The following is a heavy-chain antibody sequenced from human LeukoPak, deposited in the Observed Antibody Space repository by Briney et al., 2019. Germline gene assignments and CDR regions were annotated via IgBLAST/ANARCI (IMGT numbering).Heavy chain of an antibody. CDR3: ARGNIKFDY. J-gene: IGHJ4*02. CDR1: GFTFSTYI. CDR2: ISSSSDYI. V-gene: IGHV3-21*01. Sequence: GGSLRLSCAASGFTFSTYIMNWVRQAPGKGLEWVSSISSSSDYIYYVDSVKGRFTISRDNAKKSLYLQLNSLRAEDTAVYYSARGNIKFDYWGQGTLVTVSS.